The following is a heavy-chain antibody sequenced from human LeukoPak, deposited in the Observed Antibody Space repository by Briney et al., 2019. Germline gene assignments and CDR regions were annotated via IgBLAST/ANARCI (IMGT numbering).Heavy chain of an antibody. CDR2: VRYGGNT. CDR1: GASISSGTYY. CDR3: ARSDSRGYHYVY. V-gene: IGHV4-31*03. D-gene: IGHD3-22*01. Sequence: SETLSLTCNVSGASISSGTYYWTWIRQHPGRGREWIGYVRYGGNTYYNPSLKSRVAISVDTSKNQLSLKLNSVTAADTAVYYCARSDSRGYHYVYWGQGTLVTVSS. J-gene: IGHJ4*02.